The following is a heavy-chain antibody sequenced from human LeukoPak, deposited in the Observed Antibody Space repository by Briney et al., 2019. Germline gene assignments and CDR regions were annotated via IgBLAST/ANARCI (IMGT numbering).Heavy chain of an antibody. CDR3: ARVVYGGNLYYYYGMDV. CDR1: GFTFSSYS. J-gene: IGHJ6*02. Sequence: GGSLRLSCAASGFTFSSYSMNWVRQAPGKGLEWVSYISVSTSTIYYADSVKGRFTISRDNAKNSLYLQMNSLRDEDTAVYYCARVVYGGNLYYYYGMDVWGQGTTVTVSS. V-gene: IGHV3-48*02. D-gene: IGHD4-23*01. CDR2: ISVSTSTI.